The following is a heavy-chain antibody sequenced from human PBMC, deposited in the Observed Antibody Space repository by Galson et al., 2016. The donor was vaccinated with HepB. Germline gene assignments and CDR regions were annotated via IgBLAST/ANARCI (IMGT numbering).Heavy chain of an antibody. CDR3: ARGKSLLTMPWNYGLDV. CDR2: IETAGDT. J-gene: IGHJ6*04. Sequence: SLRLSCAASGFTFSIHDMHWVRQAPGKGLEWVSAIETAGDTYYPDSVKSRFTISRENAKNSLYLQMNSLRAGDTAVYYCARGKSLLTMPWNYGLDVWGKGTTVSVSS. D-gene: IGHD4/OR15-4a*01. CDR1: GFTFSIHD. V-gene: IGHV3-13*01.